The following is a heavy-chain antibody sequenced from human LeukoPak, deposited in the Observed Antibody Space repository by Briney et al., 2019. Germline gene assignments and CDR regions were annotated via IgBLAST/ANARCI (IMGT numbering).Heavy chain of an antibody. J-gene: IGHJ4*02. Sequence: GGSLRLSCAASGFTFSSHGMHWVRQAPGKGLEWVGFIRSKAYGGTTEYAASVKGRFTISRDDSKSIAYLQMNSLKTEDTAVYYCTRAGYSYGLYFDYWGQGTLVTVSS. D-gene: IGHD5-18*01. V-gene: IGHV3-49*04. CDR3: TRAGYSYGLYFDY. CDR1: GFTFSSHG. CDR2: IRSKAYGGTT.